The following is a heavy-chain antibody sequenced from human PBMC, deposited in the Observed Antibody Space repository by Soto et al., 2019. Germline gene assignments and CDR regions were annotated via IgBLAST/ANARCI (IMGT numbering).Heavy chain of an antibody. CDR2: ISVGGGSI. CDR1: GFTFRRYA. Sequence: EEQLVESGGGLVQPRRSLRISCAASGFTFRRYAMNWVRQAPGKGLEWVADISVGGGSIFYADSVKGRFTISRDDAQNSVDLQMNTLRDEDTALYCCARDNEGAFDVWGQGTMVIVSS. J-gene: IGHJ3*01. CDR3: ARDNEGAFDV. V-gene: IGHV3-48*02.